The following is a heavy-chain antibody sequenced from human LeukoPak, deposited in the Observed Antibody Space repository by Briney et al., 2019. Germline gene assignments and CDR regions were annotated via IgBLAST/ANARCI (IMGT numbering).Heavy chain of an antibody. Sequence: GGSLRLSCAASGXTFSSYGMHWVRQAPGKGLEWVAVISYDGSNKYYADSVKGRFTISRDNSKNTLYLQMNSLRAEDTAVYYCPKDLEDSGSSPYNWFDPWGQGTLVTVSS. V-gene: IGHV3-30*18. CDR2: ISYDGSNK. J-gene: IGHJ5*02. D-gene: IGHD1-26*01. CDR3: PKDLEDSGSSPYNWFDP. CDR1: GXTFSSYG.